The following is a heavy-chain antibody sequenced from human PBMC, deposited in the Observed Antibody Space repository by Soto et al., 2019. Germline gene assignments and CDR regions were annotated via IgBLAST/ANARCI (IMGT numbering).Heavy chain of an antibody. V-gene: IGHV3-49*03. D-gene: IGHD2-15*01. Sequence: EVQLVESGGGLVQPGRSLRLSCTASGFTFGDYDMSWFRQAPGKGLEWVGFIRSKAPGGTTEYAASVKGRFTLSRDDSKSIAYLQMNSLKTEDTAVYYCTRHFSGSGGWGQGTLVTVSS. J-gene: IGHJ4*02. CDR2: IRSKAPGGTT. CDR3: TRHFSGSGG. CDR1: GFTFGDYD.